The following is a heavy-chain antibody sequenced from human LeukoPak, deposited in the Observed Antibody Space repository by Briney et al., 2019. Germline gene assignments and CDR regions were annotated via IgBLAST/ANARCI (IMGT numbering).Heavy chain of an antibody. D-gene: IGHD2-2*01. J-gene: IGHJ4*02. V-gene: IGHV4-59*01. CDR1: GDSISSYY. CDR3: ARGHSNCSPTSCYFPSDY. CDR2: IYNSGRT. Sequence: SETLSLTCTVSGDSISSYYWSWIRQPPGKGLERIGYIYNSGRTNYNPSLKSRVTISVDTSKNQFSLRLRSVTAADTAVYYCARGHSNCSPTSCYFPSDYWGQGTLVTVSS.